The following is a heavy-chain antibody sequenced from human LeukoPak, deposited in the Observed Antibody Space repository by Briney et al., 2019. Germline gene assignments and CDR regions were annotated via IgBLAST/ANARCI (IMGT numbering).Heavy chain of an antibody. CDR2: INSDGSST. D-gene: IGHD3-16*01. CDR1: RFTFSSYW. CDR3: ARDLGAKDQNYYYYRDV. J-gene: IGHJ6*03. V-gene: IGHV3-74*01. Sequence: PGGSLRLSCAASRFTFSSYWMHWIRQAPGKGLVWVSRINSDGSSTSYADSVKGRFTISRDNAKNTQYLQMNSLRAEDTAVYYCARDLGAKDQNYYYYRDVGGKGTTVTVSS.